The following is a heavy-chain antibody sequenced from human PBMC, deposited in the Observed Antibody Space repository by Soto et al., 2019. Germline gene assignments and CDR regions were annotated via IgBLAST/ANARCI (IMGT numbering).Heavy chain of an antibody. D-gene: IGHD3-22*01. CDR1: GGTFSSYA. V-gene: IGHV1-69*13. Sequence: SVKGSWKASGGTFSSYAISWVRQAPGQGLEWMGGIIPIFGTANYAQKFQGRVTITADESTSTAYMELSSLRSEDTAVYYCARSIQMMYYYDSSGAGNNWFDPWGQGTLVTVSS. CDR3: ARSIQMMYYYDSSGAGNNWFDP. CDR2: IIPIFGTA. J-gene: IGHJ5*02.